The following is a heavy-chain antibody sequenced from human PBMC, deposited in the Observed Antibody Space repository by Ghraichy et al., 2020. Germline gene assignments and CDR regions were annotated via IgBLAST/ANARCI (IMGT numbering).Heavy chain of an antibody. Sequence: GESLNISCAASGFTFSSYSMNWVRQAPGKGLEWVSYIRSSSSTIYYPNSVKGRFTISRENAKKSLYLQMKSLRDEDTALYYCASSILAFDMWCLGTMVTVSS. V-gene: IGHV3-48*02. CDR2: IRSSSSTI. D-gene: IGHD2-21*01. J-gene: IGHJ3*02. CDR1: GFTFSSYS. CDR3: ASSILAFDM.